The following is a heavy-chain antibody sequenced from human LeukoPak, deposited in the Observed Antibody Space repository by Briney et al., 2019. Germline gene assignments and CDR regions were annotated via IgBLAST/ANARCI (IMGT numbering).Heavy chain of an antibody. CDR2: IIPIFGTA. V-gene: IGHV1-69*05. D-gene: IGHD5-18*01. J-gene: IGHJ6*03. CDR1: GGTFSSYA. CDR3: ARDGGYSYGSYYYYMDV. Sequence: SVKVSCKASGGTFSSYAISWVRQAPGQGLEWMGGIIPIFGTANYAQKFQGRVTITTDESTSTAYMALSSLRSEDTAVYYCARDGGYSYGSYYYYMDVWGKGTTVTVS.